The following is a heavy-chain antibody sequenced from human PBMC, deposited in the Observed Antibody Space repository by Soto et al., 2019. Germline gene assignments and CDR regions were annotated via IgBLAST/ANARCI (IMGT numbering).Heavy chain of an antibody. CDR2: IIPIFGTA. D-gene: IGHD1-26*01. CDR3: ARVVGALGHWFDP. V-gene: IGHV1-69*05. CDR1: GGTFSSYA. J-gene: IGHJ5*02. Sequence: SVKVSCKASGGTFSSYAISWVRQAPGQGLEWMGGIIPIFGTANYAQKLQGRVTMTTDTSTSTAYMELRSLRSDDTAVYYCARVVGALGHWFDPWGQGTLVTVSS.